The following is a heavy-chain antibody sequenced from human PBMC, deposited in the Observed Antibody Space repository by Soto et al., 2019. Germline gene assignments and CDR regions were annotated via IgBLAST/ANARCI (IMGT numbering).Heavy chain of an antibody. CDR2: IIPIFGTA. J-gene: IGHJ6*02. Sequence: ASVKVSCKASGGTFSSYAISWVRQAPGQGLEWMGGIIPIFGTANYAQKFQGRVTITADESTSTAYMELSSLRSEDTAVYYCASLGIVLVPAALRPTYYYGMDVWGQGTTVTVSS. CDR1: GGTFSSYA. D-gene: IGHD2-2*03. V-gene: IGHV1-69*13. CDR3: ASLGIVLVPAALRPTYYYGMDV.